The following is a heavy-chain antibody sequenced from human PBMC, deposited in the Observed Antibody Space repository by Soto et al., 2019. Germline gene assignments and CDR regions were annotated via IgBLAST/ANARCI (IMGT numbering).Heavy chain of an antibody. V-gene: IGHV4-59*01. CDR3: ARYGSGSSVWFDP. CDR2: IYYSGST. CDR1: GGSISSYD. J-gene: IGHJ5*02. Sequence: SETLSLTCPVSGGSISSYDWSWIRQPPGKGLEWIGYIYYSGSTIYNPSLKSRVTISVDTSKNQFSLKLSSVTAADTAVYYCARYGSGSSVWFDPWGQGTLVTVSS. D-gene: IGHD3-10*01.